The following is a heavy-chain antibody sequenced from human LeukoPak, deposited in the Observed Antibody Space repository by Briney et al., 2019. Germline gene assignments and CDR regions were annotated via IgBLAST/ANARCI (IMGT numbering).Heavy chain of an antibody. CDR1: GYTFTGYY. J-gene: IGHJ3*02. V-gene: IGHV1-2*02. CDR2: INPDSGGT. Sequence: ASVKVSCKASGYTFTGYYMHWVRQAPGQGLEWMGWINPDSGGTNYAQKFQGRVTMTRDTSISTACMELSRLRSDDTAVYYCARERLTVDAFDIWGQGTMVTVSS. D-gene: IGHD2-21*02. CDR3: ARERLTVDAFDI.